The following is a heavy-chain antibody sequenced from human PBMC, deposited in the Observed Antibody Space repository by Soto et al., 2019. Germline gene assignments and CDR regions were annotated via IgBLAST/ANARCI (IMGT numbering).Heavy chain of an antibody. J-gene: IGHJ6*03. CDR3: ARMVRGSNIDYYHYMDV. CDR1: GYTFTSHG. D-gene: IGHD3-10*01. CDR2: ISAYNGDT. Sequence: QVQLVQSGAEVKKPGASVKVSCKASGYTFTSHGISWVRQAPGQGLEWMGWISAYNGDTNYAQKIQVGVTVTDDTSTSTAYMELRSLRSEDTAVYYCARMVRGSNIDYYHYMDVWGKGTTVTVSS. V-gene: IGHV1-18*01.